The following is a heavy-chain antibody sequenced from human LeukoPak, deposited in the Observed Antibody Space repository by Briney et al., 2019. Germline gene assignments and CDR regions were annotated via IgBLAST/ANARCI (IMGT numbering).Heavy chain of an antibody. Sequence: PGGSLRLSCAASGFTSSDYYMSWIRQAPGKGLEWVSYISSSGSTIYYADSVKGRFTISRDNAKNSLYLQMNSLRAEDTAVYYCQGYYGSGSYYPLDYWGQGTLVTVSS. V-gene: IGHV3-11*01. CDR2: ISSSGSTI. D-gene: IGHD3-10*01. CDR1: GFTSSDYY. J-gene: IGHJ4*02. CDR3: QGYYGSGSYYPLDY.